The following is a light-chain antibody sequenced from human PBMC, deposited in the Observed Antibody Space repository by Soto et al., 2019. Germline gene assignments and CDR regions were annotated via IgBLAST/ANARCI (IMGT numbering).Light chain of an antibody. V-gene: IGKV3-15*01. Sequence: EIGMTQSPATLSVSPEERATLSCRASQSVSSNLAWYQQKPGQAPRLLIYGASTRATGIPARFSGSGSGTEFTLTISSLQSEDFAVYYCQQYNNWPWLTFGGGTKVEIK. CDR3: QQYNNWPWLT. CDR1: QSVSSN. CDR2: GAS. J-gene: IGKJ4*01.